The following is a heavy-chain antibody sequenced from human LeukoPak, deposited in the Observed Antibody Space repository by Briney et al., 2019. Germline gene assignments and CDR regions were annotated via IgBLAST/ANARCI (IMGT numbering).Heavy chain of an antibody. Sequence: ASVKVSCKASGYTFTSYAMNWVRQAPGQGLEWMGWINTNTGNPTYAQGFTGRFVFSLDTSVSTAYLQISSLKAEDTAVYYCARDHGYSSSWYSVYYYYYGMDVWGQGTTVTVSS. CDR3: ARDHGYSSSWYSVYYYYYGMDV. CDR1: GYTFTSYA. D-gene: IGHD6-13*01. CDR2: INTNTGNP. V-gene: IGHV7-4-1*02. J-gene: IGHJ6*02.